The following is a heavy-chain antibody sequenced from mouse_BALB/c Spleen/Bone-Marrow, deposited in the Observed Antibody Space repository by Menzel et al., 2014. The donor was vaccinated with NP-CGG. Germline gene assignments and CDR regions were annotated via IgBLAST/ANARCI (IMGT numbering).Heavy chain of an antibody. CDR1: GYTFSNYY. J-gene: IGHJ1*01. CDR3: TRSNYGYWYFDV. Sequence: QVQLKESGAELVKPGASVKLSCKASGYTFSNYYMYWVKQRPGQGLEWIGESNPSNGGSNFNEKFKSKATLTVDKSSSTAYMQLSSLTSEDSAVNYCTRSNYGYWYFDVWGAGTTVTVSS. V-gene: IGHV1S81*02. D-gene: IGHD1-1*01. CDR2: SNPSNGGS.